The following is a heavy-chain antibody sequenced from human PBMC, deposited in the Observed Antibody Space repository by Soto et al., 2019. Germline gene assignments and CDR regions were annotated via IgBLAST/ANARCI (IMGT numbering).Heavy chain of an antibody. CDR2: IWYDGSIK. CDR1: GFTFSSNG. Sequence: QVQLVESGGGVVQPGRSLRLSCAASGFTFSSNGMHWVRQAPGKGLEWVAFIWYDGSIKNYIDSVKGRFTISRDNSKSTLYLQMNSLRAEDTAVYYCARFTGSNSAGSLDYWGQGTLVTVSS. J-gene: IGHJ4*02. CDR3: ARFTGSNSAGSLDY. V-gene: IGHV3-33*01. D-gene: IGHD1-26*01.